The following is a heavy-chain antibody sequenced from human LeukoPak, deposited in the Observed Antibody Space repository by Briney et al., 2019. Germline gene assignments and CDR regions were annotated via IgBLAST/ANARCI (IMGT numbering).Heavy chain of an antibody. D-gene: IGHD1-1*01. CDR3: ARDRFGTTLS. V-gene: IGHV3-30*04. CDR1: GFTFRSYD. J-gene: IGHJ4*02. CDR2: ISYGGSNK. Sequence: GRSLRLSCAASGFTFRSYDMHWVRQAPGKALEWVAVISYGGSNKYYADYVKGRFTISRDNSKNTLYLQMNSLRAEDTAVYYCARDRFGTTLSWGQGTLVTVSS.